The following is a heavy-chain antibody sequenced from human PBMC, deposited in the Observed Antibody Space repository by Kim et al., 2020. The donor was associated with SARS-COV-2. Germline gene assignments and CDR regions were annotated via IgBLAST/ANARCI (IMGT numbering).Heavy chain of an antibody. J-gene: IGHJ4*02. CDR2: ISSNGGST. D-gene: IGHD5-18*01. CDR1: GFTFSSYA. Sequence: GGSLRLSCSASGFTFSSYAMHWVRQAPGKGLEYVSAISSNGGSTYYADSVKGRFTISRDNSKNTLYPQMSSLRAEDTAVYYCVKEGYSYGFHFDYWGQGTLVTVSS. V-gene: IGHV3-64D*06. CDR3: VKEGYSYGFHFDY.